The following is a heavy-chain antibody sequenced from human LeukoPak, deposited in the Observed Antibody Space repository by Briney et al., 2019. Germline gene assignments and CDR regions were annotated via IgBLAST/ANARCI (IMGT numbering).Heavy chain of an antibody. D-gene: IGHD5-24*01. CDR2: IRSKANSYAT. CDR1: GFTFSGSA. CDR3: TSRDGYNGDLDY. J-gene: IGHJ4*02. Sequence: PGGSPRLSCAASGFTFSGSAMHWVRQASGKGLEWVGRIRSKANSYATAYAASVKGRFTISRDDSKNTAYLQMNSLKTEDTAVYYCTSRDGYNGDLDYWGQGTLVTVSS. V-gene: IGHV3-73*01.